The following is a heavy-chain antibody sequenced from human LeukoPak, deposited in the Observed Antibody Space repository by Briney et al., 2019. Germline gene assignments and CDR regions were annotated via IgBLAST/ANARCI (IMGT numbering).Heavy chain of an antibody. D-gene: IGHD6-13*01. CDR3: ARGAYSSSFYYYYMDV. CDR2: MNPNSGNT. J-gene: IGHJ6*03. Sequence: ASVKVSCKASGYTFTSYDINWVRQATGQGLEWMGWMNPNSGNTGYAQKFQGRVTMTRHTSISTAYMELSSLRSEDTAVYYCARGAYSSSFYYYYMDVWGKGTTVTVSS. V-gene: IGHV1-8*01. CDR1: GYTFTSYD.